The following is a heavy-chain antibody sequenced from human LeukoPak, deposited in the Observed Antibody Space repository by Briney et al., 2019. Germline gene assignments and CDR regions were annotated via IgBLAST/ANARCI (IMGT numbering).Heavy chain of an antibody. CDR2: ISGSGGST. Sequence: GGSLRLSCAASGFTFSSYAMSWVRQAPGKGLEWVSAISGSGGSTYYADSVKGRFTISRDNSKNTLYLQMNSLRAEDTAVYYCAKDPALLWFGESFFDYWGQGTLVTLSS. V-gene: IGHV3-23*01. D-gene: IGHD3-10*01. CDR1: GFTFSSYA. CDR3: AKDPALLWFGESFFDY. J-gene: IGHJ4*02.